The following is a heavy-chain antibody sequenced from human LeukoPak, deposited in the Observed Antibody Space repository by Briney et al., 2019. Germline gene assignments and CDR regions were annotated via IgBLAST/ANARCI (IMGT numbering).Heavy chain of an antibody. D-gene: IGHD4-17*01. V-gene: IGHV3-11*01. CDR3: TKGHTMTSP. CDR1: GFTFSDYY. Sequence: GGSLRLSCAASGFTFSDYYMSWIRQAPGKGLEYVSYISRSGDTTHYPDSVKGRFTISRDNAKNSLYLQMNSLRAGDTAVYYCTKGHTMTSPWGQGTLVTVSS. CDR2: ISRSGDTT. J-gene: IGHJ5*02.